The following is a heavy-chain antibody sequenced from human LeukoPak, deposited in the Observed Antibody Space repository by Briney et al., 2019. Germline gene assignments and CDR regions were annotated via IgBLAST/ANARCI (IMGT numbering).Heavy chain of an antibody. CDR3: ASPAGGTPFDY. CDR1: GGTFSSYA. Sequence: RSSVKVSCKASGGTFSSYAISWVRQAPGQGLEWMGGIIPIFGTANYAQKFQGGVTITTDESTSTAYMELSSLRSEDTAVYYCASPAGGTPFDYWGQGTLVTVSS. J-gene: IGHJ4*02. V-gene: IGHV1-69*05. CDR2: IIPIFGTA. D-gene: IGHD1-14*01.